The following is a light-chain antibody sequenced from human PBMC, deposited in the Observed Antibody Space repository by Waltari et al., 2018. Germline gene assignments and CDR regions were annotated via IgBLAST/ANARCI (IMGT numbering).Light chain of an antibody. CDR3: QQSYATPQT. Sequence: DIQMTQSPSSLSASVEDRVTIACRASQSVSTYLNWYQQKPGKAPKLLIYAVFSLQSGVPSRFSGGGSGTDFTLTISSLQPEDFATYYCQQSYATPQTFGQGTKVEIK. V-gene: IGKV1-39*01. CDR1: QSVSTY. CDR2: AVF. J-gene: IGKJ1*01.